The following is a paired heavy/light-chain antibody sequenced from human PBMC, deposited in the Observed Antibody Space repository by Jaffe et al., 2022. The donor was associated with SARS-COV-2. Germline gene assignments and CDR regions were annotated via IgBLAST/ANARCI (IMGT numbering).Heavy chain of an antibody. V-gene: IGHV3-49*04. CDR2: IRSKTYGGTA. D-gene: IGHD3-9*01. CDR1: GFSFADHA. Sequence: EVQLVESGGGLIQPGRSLRLSCRASGFSFADHAMSWVRQAPGKGLEWVGFIRSKTYGGTATYAASVQGRFSLSRDDSKNVVYLQMSSLKVEDTAVYYCTRDSGKRSDWFRNNEFWEEEYYFPYWGQGALVTVSS. J-gene: IGHJ4*02. CDR3: TRDSGKRSDWFRNNEFWEEEYYFPY.
Light chain of an antibody. Sequence: EVIMTQSPATLSASPGERATLSCRASQSVSSNLAWYQQKPGQAPRLLIYGSFTRATGIPARFSGSGSGTDFTLTISSLQSEDFAVYFCQQYNNWPPSTFGQGTKLEIK. V-gene: IGKV3-15*01. J-gene: IGKJ2*01. CDR3: QQYNNWPPST. CDR1: QSVSSN. CDR2: GSF.